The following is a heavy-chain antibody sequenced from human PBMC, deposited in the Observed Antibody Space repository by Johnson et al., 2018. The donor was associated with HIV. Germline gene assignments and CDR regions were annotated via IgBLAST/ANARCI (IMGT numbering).Heavy chain of an antibody. CDR2: IKSDGSEK. CDR1: GFTFRTHW. V-gene: IGHV3-7*01. CDR3: ARERVGGWEDALDM. Sequence: VQLVESGGGLVQPGGSLRLSCAATGFTFRTHWMTWVRQAPGKGLEWVASIKSDGSEKKYVDSVKGRFIISRDKAKNSMYLQMKSLGVDDTAVYYCARERVGGWEDALDMWGQGTMVTVSS. D-gene: IGHD6-19*01. J-gene: IGHJ3*02.